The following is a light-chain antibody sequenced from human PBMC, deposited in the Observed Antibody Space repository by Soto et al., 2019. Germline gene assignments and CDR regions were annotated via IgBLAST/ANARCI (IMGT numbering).Light chain of an antibody. J-gene: IGKJ3*01. CDR3: QQYGSSPRFT. CDR1: QSVRSSY. Sequence: EIVLTQSPGTLSLSPGERATLACRASQSVRSSYLAWYQQKPGQAPRLLIYGASTRATGIPDRFSGSGSGTDFTLTISRLEPEDFAVYYCQQYGSSPRFTFGGGTKVDIK. V-gene: IGKV3-20*01. CDR2: GAS.